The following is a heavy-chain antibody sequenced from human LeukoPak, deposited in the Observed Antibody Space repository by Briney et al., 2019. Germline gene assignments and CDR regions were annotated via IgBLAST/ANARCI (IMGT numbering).Heavy chain of an antibody. CDR3: ASSNYDFWSGYYYYFDY. D-gene: IGHD3-3*01. J-gene: IGHJ4*02. CDR2: IYYSGST. V-gene: IGHV4-39*07. CDR1: GGSISSSSYC. Sequence: SETLSLTCTVSGGSISSSSYCWGWIRQPPGKGLEWIGSIYYSGSTYYNPSLKSRVTISVDTSKNQFSLKLSSVTAADTAVYYCASSNYDFWSGYYYYFDYWGQGTLVTVSS.